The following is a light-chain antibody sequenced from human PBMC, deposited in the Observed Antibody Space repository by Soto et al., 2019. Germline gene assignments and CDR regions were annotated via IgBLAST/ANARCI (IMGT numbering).Light chain of an antibody. CDR2: DAS. Sequence: EIVLTQSPVTLSLSPGEGATLSCKASQSISIDLAWYQQKPGQVPRLLIYDASSRATGIPGRFTGCGSGTDFTLAISSLEPEDFAVYYCQQRGNWPRTWAFGQGTKVEV. J-gene: IGKJ1*01. V-gene: IGKV3-11*01. CDR1: QSISID. CDR3: QQRGNWPRTWA.